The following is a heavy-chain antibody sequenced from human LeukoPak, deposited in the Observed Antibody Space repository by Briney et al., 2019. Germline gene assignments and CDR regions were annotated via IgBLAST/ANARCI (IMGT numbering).Heavy chain of an antibody. V-gene: IGHV3-74*01. CDR2: INSDGSST. J-gene: IGHJ6*03. CDR1: GFTSSSYW. Sequence: GGSLRLSCAASGFTSSSYWMHWVRQGPGKGLAWVSRINSDGSSTSYADSVKGRFTISRDNAKNTLYVQMNSLRAEDTAVYYCASPPELGYCSSTSCLYYMDVWGKGTTVTVSS. D-gene: IGHD2-2*01. CDR3: ASPPELGYCSSTSCLYYMDV.